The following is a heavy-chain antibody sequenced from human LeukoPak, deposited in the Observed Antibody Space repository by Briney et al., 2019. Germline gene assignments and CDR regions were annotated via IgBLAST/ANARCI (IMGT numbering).Heavy chain of an antibody. V-gene: IGHV1-18*01. Sequence: VASVKVSCKASGYTFTSYGISWVRQAPGQGLEWMGWISAYNGNTNYAQKLQGRVTMTTDTSMSTAYMELRSLRSDDTAVYYCARDDYDSSGYYQGGYYGMDVWGQGTTVTVSS. CDR1: GYTFTSYG. CDR2: ISAYNGNT. J-gene: IGHJ6*02. CDR3: ARDDYDSSGYYQGGYYGMDV. D-gene: IGHD3-22*01.